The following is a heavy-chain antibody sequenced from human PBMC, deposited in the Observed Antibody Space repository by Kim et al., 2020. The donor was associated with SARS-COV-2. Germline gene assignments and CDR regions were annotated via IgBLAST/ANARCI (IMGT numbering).Heavy chain of an antibody. Sequence: ASVKVSCKASGYTFTSYAMHWVRQAPGQRLEWMGWINAGNGNTKYSQKFQGRVTITRDTSASTAYMELSSLRSEDTAVYYCARGVRGVIKKDFDYWAREPWSPSPQ. CDR2: INAGNGNT. CDR3: ARGVRGVIKKDFDY. CDR1: GYTFTSYA. D-gene: IGHD3-10*01. J-gene: IGHJ4*02. V-gene: IGHV1-3*01.